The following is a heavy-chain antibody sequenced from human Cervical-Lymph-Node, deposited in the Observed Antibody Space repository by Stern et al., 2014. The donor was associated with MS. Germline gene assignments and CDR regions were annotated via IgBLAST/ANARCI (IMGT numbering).Heavy chain of an antibody. J-gene: IGHJ6*02. CDR3: AKDDEDSSGWYDNYYGMDV. Sequence: QVQLVQSGGGVVQPGRSLRLSCAASGFTFNNYGMNWVRQAPGKGLEWVAVVSYGGSKTHYADSVKGRFSVSRDNFKNTVYLEMKSLRAEDTAVYYCAKDDEDSSGWYDNYYGMDVWGQGTTVTVFS. D-gene: IGHD6-19*01. CDR2: VSYGGSKT. V-gene: IGHV3-30*18. CDR1: GFTFNNYG.